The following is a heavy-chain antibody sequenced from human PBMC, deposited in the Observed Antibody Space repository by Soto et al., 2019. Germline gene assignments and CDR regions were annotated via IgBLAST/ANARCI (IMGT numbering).Heavy chain of an antibody. CDR3: ASLRSGWGIDY. Sequence: SETLSLTCAVSGHSISSRGHSWTSIRQPPGKGLERIGYIYHSGSTYYNPSLKSRVTISVDRSKNQFSLKLSSVTAADTAVYYCASLRSGWGIDYCGQGTLVTVS. CDR2: IYHSGST. J-gene: IGHJ4*02. CDR1: GHSISSRGHS. D-gene: IGHD6-19*01. V-gene: IGHV4-30-2*01.